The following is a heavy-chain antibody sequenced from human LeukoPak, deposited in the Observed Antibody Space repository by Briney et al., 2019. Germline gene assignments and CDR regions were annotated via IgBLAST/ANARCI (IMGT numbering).Heavy chain of an antibody. D-gene: IGHD2-2*01. V-gene: IGHV1-69*13. Sequence: SVKVSCKASGGTFSSYAISWVRQAPGQGLEWMGGITPIFGTANYAQKFQGRVTITADESTSTAYMELSSLRSEDTAVYYCARRMEVVPAATYYYYGMDVWGKGTTVTVSS. CDR2: ITPIFGTA. J-gene: IGHJ6*04. CDR3: ARRMEVVPAATYYYYGMDV. CDR1: GGTFSSYA.